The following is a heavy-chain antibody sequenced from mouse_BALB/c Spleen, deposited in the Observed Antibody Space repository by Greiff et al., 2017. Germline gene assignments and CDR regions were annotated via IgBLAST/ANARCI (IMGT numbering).Heavy chain of an antibody. V-gene: IGHV5-6-3*01. Sequence: EVQLVQSGAGLVQPGGSLKLSCAASGFTFSSYGMTWVRHTPDKRLELVATINSKGGNTYYPESVKGRFTISRDIATNTLYLQMSSLKSEDTAKYYWAGDGGLHPHYFDSWGQGTTLTVAA. J-gene: IGHJ2*01. CDR1: GFTFSSYG. CDR2: INSKGGNT. D-gene: IGHD2-2*01. CDR3: AGDGGLHPHYFDS.